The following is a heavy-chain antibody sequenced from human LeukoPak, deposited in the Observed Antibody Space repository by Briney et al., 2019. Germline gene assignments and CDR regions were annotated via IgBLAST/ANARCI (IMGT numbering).Heavy chain of an antibody. J-gene: IGHJ4*02. CDR3: ARDFRYCSGGSCYTLFDY. CDR1: GDSVSSNRAA. V-gene: IGHV6-1*01. Sequence: SQTLSLTCAISGDSVSSNRAAWNWIRQSPSRGLEWLGRTYYRSKWYNDYAVSVKSRITINPDTSKNQFSLQLNSVTPEDTAVYYCARDFRYCSGGSCYTLFDYWGQGTLVTVSS. CDR2: TYYRSKWYN. D-gene: IGHD2-15*01.